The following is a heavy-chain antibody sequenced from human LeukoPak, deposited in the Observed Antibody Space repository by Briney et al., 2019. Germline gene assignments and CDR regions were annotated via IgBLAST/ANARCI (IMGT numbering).Heavy chain of an antibody. CDR1: GYTFTSYG. CDR2: ISAYNGNT. Sequence: GASVKVSCKASGYTFTSYGISWVRQAPGQGLEWMGWISAYNGNTNYAQKLQGRVTMTTDTSTSTAYMELRSLRSDDTAVYYCARPSPPYYYGSGSYYNVWGQGTLVTVSS. D-gene: IGHD3-10*01. V-gene: IGHV1-18*01. CDR3: ARPSPPYYYGSGSYYNV. J-gene: IGHJ4*02.